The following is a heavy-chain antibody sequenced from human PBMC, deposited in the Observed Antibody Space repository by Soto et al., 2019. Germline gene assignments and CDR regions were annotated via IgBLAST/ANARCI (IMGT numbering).Heavy chain of an antibody. V-gene: IGHV4-4*07. CDR2: IYTSGST. D-gene: IGHD3-10*01. Sequence: SATLSLTCPGSAGSLSSYYWSWLRPPEGKGLEWIGRIYTSGSTNYSPSLKSRVTMSVDTSKNQFSLKLSSVTAADTAVYYCARDRGAYGSGSYYWVYYYGLDCWGQGTKVIFSS. CDR1: AGSLSSYY. J-gene: IGHJ6*02. CDR3: ARDRGAYGSGSYYWVYYYGLDC.